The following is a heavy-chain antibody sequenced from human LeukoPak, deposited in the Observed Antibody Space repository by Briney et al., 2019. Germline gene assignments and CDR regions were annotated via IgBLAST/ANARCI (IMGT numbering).Heavy chain of an antibody. CDR3: ARGEQAAPFDY. CDR1: GFTFSSYW. Sequence: AGGSLRLSCAASGFTFSSYWMHWVRQAPGKGLVWVSRINSDGSSTSYADSVKGRFTISRDNAKNTLYLQMNSLRAEDTAVYYCARGEQAAPFDYWGQGTLVTVSS. CDR2: INSDGSST. V-gene: IGHV3-74*01. D-gene: IGHD1/OR15-1a*01. J-gene: IGHJ4*02.